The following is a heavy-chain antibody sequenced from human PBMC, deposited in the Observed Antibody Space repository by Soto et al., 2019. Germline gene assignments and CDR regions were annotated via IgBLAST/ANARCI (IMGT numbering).Heavy chain of an antibody. Sequence: ASVKVSCKASGYTFTSYGISWVRQAPGQGLEWMGWISAYNGNTNYAQKLQGRVTMTTDTSTNTAYMELRSLRSDDTAVYYCARDWKVDSAPASTGYGMDLWGQGSSVTGSS. J-gene: IGHJ6*02. D-gene: IGHD5-12*01. CDR1: GYTFTSYG. V-gene: IGHV1-18*01. CDR2: ISAYNGNT. CDR3: ARDWKVDSAPASTGYGMDL.